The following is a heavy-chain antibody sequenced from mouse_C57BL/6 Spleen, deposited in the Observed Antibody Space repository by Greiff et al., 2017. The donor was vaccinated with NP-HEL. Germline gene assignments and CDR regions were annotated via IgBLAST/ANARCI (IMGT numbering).Heavy chain of an antibody. J-gene: IGHJ4*01. CDR2: ISYDGSN. CDR3: ARGGDDYDVGCAMDY. D-gene: IGHD2-4*01. CDR1: GYSITSGYY. V-gene: IGHV3-6*01. Sequence: ESGPGLVKPSQSLSLTCSVTGYSITSGYYWNWIRQFPGNKLEWMGYISYDGSNNYNPSLKNRISITRDTSKNQFFLKLNAGTTEDTATYYCARGGDDYDVGCAMDYWGQGTSVTVSS.